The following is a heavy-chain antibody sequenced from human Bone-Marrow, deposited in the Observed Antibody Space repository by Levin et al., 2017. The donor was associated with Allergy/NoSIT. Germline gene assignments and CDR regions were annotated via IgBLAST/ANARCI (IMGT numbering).Heavy chain of an antibody. J-gene: IGHJ4*02. D-gene: IGHD5-12*01. Sequence: GGSLRLSCAVSGFTFGRYWMSWVRQAPGKGLEWVANIEQDGSKTFYVDSVRGRFTVSKDNAKSSLYLQVNSLRTEDTAVYYCARDSPGYGGYDYWGQGTLVSVSS. CDR2: IEQDGSKT. CDR3: ARDSPGYGGYDY. CDR1: GFTFGRYW. V-gene: IGHV3-7*01.